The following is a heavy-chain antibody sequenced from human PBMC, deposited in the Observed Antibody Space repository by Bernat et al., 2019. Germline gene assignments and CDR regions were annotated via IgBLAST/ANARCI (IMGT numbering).Heavy chain of an antibody. D-gene: IGHD6-13*01. CDR2: ISSSSSTI. J-gene: IGHJ6*02. CDR1: GFTFSSYS. V-gene: IGHV3-48*01. Sequence: EVQLVESGGGLVQPGGSLRLSCAASGFTFSSYSMNWVRQAPGKGLEWVSYISSSSSTIYYADSVKGRFTISRDNSKNTLYLQMNSLRAEDTAVYYCARPIRSSSWYPPYYGMDVWGQGTTVTVSS. CDR3: ARPIRSSSWYPPYYGMDV.